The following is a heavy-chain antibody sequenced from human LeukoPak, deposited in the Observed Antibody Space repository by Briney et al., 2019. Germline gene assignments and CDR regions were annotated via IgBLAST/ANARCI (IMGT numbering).Heavy chain of an antibody. J-gene: IGHJ4*02. D-gene: IGHD5-12*01. CDR3: ARQDSGYDNIDY. Sequence: ASVTVSCKASGYTFTGYYMHWVRQAPGQGLEWMGWINPNSGGTNYAQKFQGRVTMTRDTSISTAYMELSRLRSDDTAVYYCARQDSGYDNIDYWGQGTLVTVSS. CDR1: GYTFTGYY. V-gene: IGHV1-2*02. CDR2: INPNSGGT.